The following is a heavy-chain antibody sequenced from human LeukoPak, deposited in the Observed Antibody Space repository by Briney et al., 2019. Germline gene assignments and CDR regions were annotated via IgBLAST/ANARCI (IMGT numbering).Heavy chain of an antibody. CDR3: ASGRQLGY. Sequence: PGGSLRLSCAASGFTFSNYWMSWVRQAPGKGLEWVANIKEDGSKKYYVDSVKGRFTISRDNARNSLYLQMNSLRAEDTAVYYCASGRQLGYWGQGTLVTVSS. CDR2: IKEDGSKK. V-gene: IGHV3-7*01. D-gene: IGHD6-13*01. J-gene: IGHJ4*02. CDR1: GFTFSNYW.